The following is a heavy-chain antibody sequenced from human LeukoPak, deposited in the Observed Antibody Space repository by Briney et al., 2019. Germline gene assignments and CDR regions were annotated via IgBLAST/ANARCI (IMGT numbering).Heavy chain of an antibody. V-gene: IGHV4-4*02. J-gene: IGHJ4*02. Sequence: PSGTLSLTCGVSGGSISGTNWWSWVRQPPGQGLEWIGEISLAGQTNYNPPLNGRVTMSLDKSSNQLSLHLTSVTAADTATYCSRESGPFCPFGYWGQGTLVIVSS. D-gene: IGHD1-26*01. CDR1: GGSISGTNW. CDR2: ISLAGQT. CDR3: RESGPFCPFGY.